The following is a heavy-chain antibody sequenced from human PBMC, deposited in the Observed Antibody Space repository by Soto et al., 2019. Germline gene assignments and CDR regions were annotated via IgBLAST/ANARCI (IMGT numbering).Heavy chain of an antibody. CDR2: ISGSGGSI. CDR3: ARVAPEYSSTPRRFDF. CDR1: GFTFGIYA. J-gene: IGHJ4*02. V-gene: IGHV3-23*01. D-gene: IGHD6-13*01. Sequence: EVQLLESGGGLVQPGGSLRLSCAASGFTFGIYAMSWVRQAPGKGLEWVSSISGSGGSIYYARSVKGRFTISRDKTKNTLDLQMNSLRAEDTAVYHCARVAPEYSSTPRRFDFWGQGTLVTVSS.